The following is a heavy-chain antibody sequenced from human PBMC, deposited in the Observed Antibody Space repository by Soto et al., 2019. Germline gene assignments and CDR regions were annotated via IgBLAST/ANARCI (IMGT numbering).Heavy chain of an antibody. V-gene: IGHV2-5*02. CDR2: IYWDDEK. D-gene: IGHD5-12*01. CDR1: GFSLNTPGVG. Sequence: QITLRESGPPLVKPTQTLTLTCSFSGFSLNTPGVGVAWIRQPPGKALEWLALIYWDDEKRYSPTLRGRLTISKDTPRTLVVLTMNTMDPVDTATYYCAHTPAAYSGYDLAYCGQGSLVIVSS. J-gene: IGHJ4*01. CDR3: AHTPAAYSGYDLAY.